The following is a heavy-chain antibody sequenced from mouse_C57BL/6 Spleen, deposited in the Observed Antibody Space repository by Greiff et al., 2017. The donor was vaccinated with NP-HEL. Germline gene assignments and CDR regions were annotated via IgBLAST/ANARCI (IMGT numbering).Heavy chain of an antibody. V-gene: IGHV1-22*01. CDR3: ARDYSNLCAMDY. D-gene: IGHD2-5*01. CDR2: INPNNGGT. Sequence: VQLQQSGPELVKPGASVKMSRKASGYTFTDYNMHWVKQSHGKSREWVGYINPNNGGTCYNKKFKGKATLTVNKSSRTASMELPSLTSEDSAVSYCARDYSNLCAMDYWGQGTSVTVSS. CDR1: GYTFTDYN. J-gene: IGHJ4*01.